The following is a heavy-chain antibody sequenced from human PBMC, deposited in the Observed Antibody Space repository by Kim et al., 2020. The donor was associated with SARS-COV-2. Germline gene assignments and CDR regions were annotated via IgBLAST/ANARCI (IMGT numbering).Heavy chain of an antibody. V-gene: IGHV3-23*01. Sequence: YDDAVQGRFTISSDNAKNALNLERNGLRAEDTALYYCARVTTITAPFYDYWGRGTLVTVSS. CDR3: ARVTTITAPFYDY. J-gene: IGHJ4*02. D-gene: IGHD4-4*01.